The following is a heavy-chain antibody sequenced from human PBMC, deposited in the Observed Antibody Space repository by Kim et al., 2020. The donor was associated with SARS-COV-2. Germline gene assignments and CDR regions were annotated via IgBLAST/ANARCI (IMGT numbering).Heavy chain of an antibody. CDR1: GDSISNGGYF. Sequence: SETLSLTCTVSGDSISNGGYFWSWIRQYPGRGLEWIGYIYYNGITYYSPSLKSRVAFSVDTSNNQFSLNLTSVNAADTAVYFCARGLAYTCGQGESNWFDRWGQATPVTVS. J-gene: IGHJ5*02. V-gene: IGHV4-31*03. CDR3: ARGLAYTCGQGESNWFDR. D-gene: IGHD3-10*01. CDR2: IYYNGIT.